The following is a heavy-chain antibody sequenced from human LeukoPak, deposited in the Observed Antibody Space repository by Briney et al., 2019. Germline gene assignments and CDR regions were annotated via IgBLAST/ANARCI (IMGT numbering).Heavy chain of an antibody. CDR1: GFAFDEYA. CDR2: ISFNSGGQ. D-gene: IGHD4/OR15-4a*01. CDR3: AKDVFSANWYYFYQ. V-gene: IGHV3-9*01. Sequence: SLRLSCAASGFAFDEYALHWVRQVPGKGLEWGSGISFNSGGQGYADFVKGRFSTSRDNAKKSLYLQMNNLRPEDTGFYFCAKDVFSANWYYFYQWGQGTLVTVSS. J-gene: IGHJ4*02.